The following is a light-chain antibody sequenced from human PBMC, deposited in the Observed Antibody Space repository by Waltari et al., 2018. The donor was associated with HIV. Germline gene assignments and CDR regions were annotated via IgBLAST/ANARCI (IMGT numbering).Light chain of an antibody. J-gene: IGLJ2*01. CDR2: NVS. V-gene: IGLV2-14*01. CDR3: SSYTSSNTVI. Sequence: QSALTQSASVSGSPGQSITISCTGTSSDVGGYNYVSWYPQHPGKAPKLVIYNVSNRPSGVSNRFSGSKSGNTASLTISGLQAEDEAEYYCSSYTSSNTVIFGGGTRVTVL. CDR1: SSDVGGYNY.